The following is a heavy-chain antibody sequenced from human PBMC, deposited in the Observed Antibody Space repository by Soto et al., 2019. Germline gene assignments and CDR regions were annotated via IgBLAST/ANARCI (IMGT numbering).Heavy chain of an antibody. J-gene: IGHJ5*02. CDR3: AKDPKSTVRFNWFDP. Sequence: EMQLSESGGGLVQPGGSLRLSCAASGFTFGSYAMSWVRQAPGKGLEWVSAISGGGSSTYYADSVKGRFTISRDNSKKTLLLQINSLRVEDTAIYYCAKDPKSTVRFNWFDPWGQGTLVTVSS. D-gene: IGHD2-8*02. CDR1: GFTFGSYA. V-gene: IGHV3-23*01. CDR2: ISGGGSST.